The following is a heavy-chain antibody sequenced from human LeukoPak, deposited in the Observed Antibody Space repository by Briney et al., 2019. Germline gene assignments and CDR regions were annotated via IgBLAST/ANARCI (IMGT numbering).Heavy chain of an antibody. CDR1: GYSISSGYY. Sequence: SETLSLTCAVSGYSISSGYYWGCLRQPPGKGLEWFGSIYHSGSTYYNPSLKSRVTISVDTSKNQFSLKLSSVTAADTAVYYCARLGGSYTPTYYYYYYMDVWGKGTTVTVSS. CDR2: IYHSGST. D-gene: IGHD4-23*01. CDR3: ARLGGSYTPTYYYYYYMDV. J-gene: IGHJ6*03. V-gene: IGHV4-38-2*01.